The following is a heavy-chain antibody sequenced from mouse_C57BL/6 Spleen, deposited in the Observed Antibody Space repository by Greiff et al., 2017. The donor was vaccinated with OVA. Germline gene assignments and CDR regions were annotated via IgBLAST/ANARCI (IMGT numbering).Heavy chain of an antibody. J-gene: IGHJ2*01. CDR3: ARRLRGYFDY. CDR1: GFTFSDYG. CDR2: ISSGSSTI. V-gene: IGHV5-17*01. Sequence: DVKLVESGGGLVKPGGSLKLSCAASGFTFSDYGMHWVRQAPEKGLEWVAYISSGSSTIYYADTVKGRFTISRDNAKNTLFLQMTSLRSEDTAMYYCARRLRGYFDYWGQGTTLTVSS.